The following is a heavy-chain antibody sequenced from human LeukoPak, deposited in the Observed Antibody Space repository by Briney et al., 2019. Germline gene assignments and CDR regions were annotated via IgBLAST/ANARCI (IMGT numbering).Heavy chain of an antibody. D-gene: IGHD4-11*01. CDR1: GGSFSGYY. Sequence: SETLSLTCAVYGGSFSGYYWSWIRQPPGKGLEWIGGINHSGSTNYNPSLKSRVTISVDTSKNQFSLKLSSVTAADTAVYYCARGGLSSNYLLPKTYYYYYMDVWGKGTTVTVSS. J-gene: IGHJ6*03. CDR3: ARGGLSSNYLLPKTYYYYYMDV. V-gene: IGHV4-34*01. CDR2: INHSGST.